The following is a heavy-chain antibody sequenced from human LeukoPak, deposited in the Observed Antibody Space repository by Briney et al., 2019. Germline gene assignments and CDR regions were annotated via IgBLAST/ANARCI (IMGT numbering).Heavy chain of an antibody. Sequence: SETLSLTCAVSGGSISSSNWWSWVRQPPGKGLEWIGEIYHSGSTNYNPSLKSRVTISVDKSKNQFSLKLSSVTAADTAVYYCARGHYDILTGYYMEAFDIWGQGTMVTVSS. V-gene: IGHV4-4*02. CDR1: GGSISSSNW. CDR2: IYHSGST. D-gene: IGHD3-9*01. J-gene: IGHJ3*02. CDR3: ARGHYDILTGYYMEAFDI.